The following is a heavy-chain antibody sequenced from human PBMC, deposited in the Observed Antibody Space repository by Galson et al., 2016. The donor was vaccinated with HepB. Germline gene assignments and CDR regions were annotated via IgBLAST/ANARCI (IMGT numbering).Heavy chain of an antibody. Sequence: SLRLSCAASGFTFSSYGMYWGRQAPGKGLEWVALIWYDGINKYYADSVKGRFTISRDNSKNTLYLQMNNLTAADTAVYYCAGDFCGGNCYSYDHWGQGTLVSVSS. CDR2: IWYDGINK. V-gene: IGHV3-33*07. J-gene: IGHJ4*02. D-gene: IGHD2-21*01. CDR3: AGDFCGGNCYSYDH. CDR1: GFTFSSYG.